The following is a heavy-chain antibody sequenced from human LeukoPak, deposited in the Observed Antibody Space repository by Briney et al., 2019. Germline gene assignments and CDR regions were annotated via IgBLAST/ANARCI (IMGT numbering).Heavy chain of an antibody. J-gene: IGHJ4*02. CDR1: GFTFSSFW. CDR2: INSDGSVT. CDR3: ASTFRITGTTYYY. V-gene: IGHV3-74*01. Sequence: GGSLRLSCAASGFTFSSFWMHWVRQVPGKGLVWVSRINSDGSVTSYVDSVKGRFTISRDTAQNTVYLQMNSLRVEDTAVYYCASTFRITGTTYYYWGQGALVTVSS. D-gene: IGHD1-20*01.